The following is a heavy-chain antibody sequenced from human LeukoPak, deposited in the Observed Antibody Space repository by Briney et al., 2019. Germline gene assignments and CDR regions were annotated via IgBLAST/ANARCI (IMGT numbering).Heavy chain of an antibody. Sequence: SETLSLTCTVSGGSISSSSYYWGWIRQPPGKGLEWIGSIYYSGSTYYNPSPKSRVTISVDTSKNQFSLKLSSVTAADTAVYYCARYCSSTSCPAYYYYGMDVWGQGTTVTVSS. CDR3: ARYCSSTSCPAYYYYGMDV. CDR2: IYYSGST. D-gene: IGHD2-2*01. J-gene: IGHJ6*02. V-gene: IGHV4-39*01. CDR1: GGSISSSSYY.